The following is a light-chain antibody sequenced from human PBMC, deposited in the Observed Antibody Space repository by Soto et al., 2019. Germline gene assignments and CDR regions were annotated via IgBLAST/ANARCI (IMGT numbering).Light chain of an antibody. CDR3: QQYNNWLLT. V-gene: IGKV3-15*01. Sequence: EIVMTQSPATLSVSPGERATLSCRASQSVTSYVAWYQQKPGQAPRLLIYGASTRASGVPARFSGSGSGTEFTLTISSLQSEDSAVYYCQQYNNWLLTFGGRTNVEIK. CDR1: QSVTSY. CDR2: GAS. J-gene: IGKJ4*01.